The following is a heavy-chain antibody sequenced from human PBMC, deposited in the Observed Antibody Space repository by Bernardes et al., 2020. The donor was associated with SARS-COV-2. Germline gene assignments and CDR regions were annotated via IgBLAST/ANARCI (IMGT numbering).Heavy chain of an antibody. D-gene: IGHD3-10*01. Sequence: GGSLRLSCAASGFTFSDYVIKWVRQAPGKGLGWVSSISPSGGSTYYADSVKGRFTISRDNSKNTLYLQMDSLRAEDTAVYYCARGSWFGDGSDTFNMWGQGTMVTVSS. V-gene: IGHV3-23*01. CDR3: ARGSWFGDGSDTFNM. CDR2: ISPSGGST. CDR1: GFTFSDYV. J-gene: IGHJ3*02.